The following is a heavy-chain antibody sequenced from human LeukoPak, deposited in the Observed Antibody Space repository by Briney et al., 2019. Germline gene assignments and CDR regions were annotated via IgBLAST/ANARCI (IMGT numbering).Heavy chain of an antibody. D-gene: IGHD6-6*01. V-gene: IGHV3-73*01. CDR2: IRSKAKNYST. Sequence: GGSLKLSCAASGSTFSGSVMHWVRQASGQGLEWVGLIRSKAKNYSTAYGASVKGRFTISRDDSKNTAYLQMNGLKTEDTAVYFCARDSSSEGPLDYWGQGTLVAVSS. J-gene: IGHJ4*02. CDR3: ARDSSSEGPLDY. CDR1: GSTFSGSV.